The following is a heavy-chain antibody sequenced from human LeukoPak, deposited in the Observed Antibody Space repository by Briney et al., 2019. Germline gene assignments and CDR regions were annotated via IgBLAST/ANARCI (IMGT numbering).Heavy chain of an antibody. CDR3: ARVTLEQHAQFDI. J-gene: IGHJ3*02. CDR1: GYTFTSYA. V-gene: IGHV1-69*13. Sequence: SVKVSCKASGYTFTSYAISWVRQAPGQGLEWMGGIIPIFGTANYAQKFQGRVTITADESTSTAYMELSSLRSEDTAVYYCARVTLEQHAQFDIWGQGTIVTGAS. CDR2: IIPIFGTA. D-gene: IGHD6-13*01.